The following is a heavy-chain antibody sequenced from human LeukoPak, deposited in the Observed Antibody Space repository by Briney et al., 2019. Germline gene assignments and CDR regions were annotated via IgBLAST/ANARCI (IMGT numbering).Heavy chain of an antibody. D-gene: IGHD5/OR15-5a*01. CDR2: IRDDGGLK. CDR1: GFTFSGYW. J-gene: IGHJ4*03. CDR3: ARDLPWGYFDY. Sequence: GGSLRLSCTVSGFTFSGYWMSWDRQAPGKGLEWVANIRDDGGLKNYVDSVKGRFTISRDNAKNSVSLQMNSLRAEDTAVYYCARDLPWGYFDYWGQGTLVTVSS. V-gene: IGHV3-7*01.